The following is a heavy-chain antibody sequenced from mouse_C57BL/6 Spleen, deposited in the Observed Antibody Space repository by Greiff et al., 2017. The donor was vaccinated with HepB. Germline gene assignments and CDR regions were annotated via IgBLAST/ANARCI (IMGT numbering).Heavy chain of an antibody. CDR3: ATDSNYYAMDY. J-gene: IGHJ4*01. V-gene: IGHV3-6*01. CDR1: GYSITSGYY. D-gene: IGHD2-5*01. CDR2: ISYDGSN. Sequence: DVKLVESGPGLVKPSQSLSLTCSVTGYSITSGYYWNWIRQFPGNKLEWMGYISYDGSNNYNPSLKNRISITRDTSKNQFFLKLNSVTTEDTATYYCATDSNYYAMDYWGQGTSVTVSS.